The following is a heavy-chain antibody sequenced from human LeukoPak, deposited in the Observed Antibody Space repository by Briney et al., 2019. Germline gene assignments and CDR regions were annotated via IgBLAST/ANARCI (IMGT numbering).Heavy chain of an antibody. D-gene: IGHD3-22*01. Sequence: GGSLRLSCAASGFTFSSYEMKWVREAPGKGLEGVSYISSSGSTIYYADSVKGRFTISRDNAKNSLYLQMNSLRAEDTAVYYCAAGLDYYDSSGFDYWGQGTLVTVSS. CDR2: ISSSGSTI. V-gene: IGHV3-48*03. CDR1: GFTFSSYE. CDR3: AAGLDYYDSSGFDY. J-gene: IGHJ4*02.